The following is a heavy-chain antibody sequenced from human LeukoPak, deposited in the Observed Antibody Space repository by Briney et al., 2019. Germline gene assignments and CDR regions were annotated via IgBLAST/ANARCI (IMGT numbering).Heavy chain of an antibody. D-gene: IGHD3-10*01. V-gene: IGHV4-34*01. CDR1: GGSFSGYY. Sequence: SETLSLTCAVYGGSFSGYYWSWIRQPPGKGLEWIGEINHSGSTNYNPSLKSRVTISVDTSKNQFSLKLSSVTAADTAVYYCARGGLGELLNWFDPWGRGTLVTVSS. J-gene: IGHJ5*02. CDR2: INHSGST. CDR3: ARGGLGELLNWFDP.